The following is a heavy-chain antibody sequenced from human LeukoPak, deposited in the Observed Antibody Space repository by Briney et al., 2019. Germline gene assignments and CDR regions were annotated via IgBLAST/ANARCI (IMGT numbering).Heavy chain of an antibody. Sequence: KPSETLSLTCAVYGGSISSYYWSWIRQPAGKGLEWIGRIYTSGSTNYNPSLKSRVTMSVDTSKNQFSVNLSSVTAADTAVYYCARDEGYSSGWYTDAFDIWGRGTMVTVSS. D-gene: IGHD6-19*01. J-gene: IGHJ3*02. CDR2: IYTSGST. CDR1: GGSISSYY. CDR3: ARDEGYSSGWYTDAFDI. V-gene: IGHV4-4*07.